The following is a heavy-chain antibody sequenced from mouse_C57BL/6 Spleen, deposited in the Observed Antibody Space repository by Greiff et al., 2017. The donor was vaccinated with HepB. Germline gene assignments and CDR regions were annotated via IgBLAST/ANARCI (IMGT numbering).Heavy chain of an antibody. Sequence: VQLQQSGAELVRPGASVTLSCKASGYTFTDYEMHWVKQTPVHGLEWIGAIDPETGGTAYNQKFKGKAILTADKSSSTAYMELRSLTSEDSDVYYCTRGGWLLQWVYYAMDYWGQGTSVTVSS. V-gene: IGHV1-15*01. CDR1: GYTFTDYE. J-gene: IGHJ4*01. CDR2: IDPETGGT. D-gene: IGHD2-3*01. CDR3: TRGGWLLQWVYYAMDY.